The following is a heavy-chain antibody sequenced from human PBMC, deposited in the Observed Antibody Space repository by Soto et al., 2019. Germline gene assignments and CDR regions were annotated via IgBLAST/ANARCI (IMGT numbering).Heavy chain of an antibody. J-gene: IGHJ4*02. V-gene: IGHV3-21*01. CDR3: ARDRAIVATFDY. CDR1: GFTFSSYS. CDR2: ISSSSSYI. Sequence: PGGSLRLSCAASGFTFSSYSMNWVRQAPGKGLEWVSSISSSSSYIYYADSVKGRFTISRDNAKNSLYLQMNSLRAEDTAVYYCARDRAIVATFDYWGQGTLVTVSS. D-gene: IGHD5-12*01.